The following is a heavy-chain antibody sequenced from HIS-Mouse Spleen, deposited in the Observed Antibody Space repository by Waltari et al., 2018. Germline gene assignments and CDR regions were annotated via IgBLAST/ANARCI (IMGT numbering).Heavy chain of an antibody. V-gene: IGHV4-30-2*01. CDR2: IYHSGST. J-gene: IGHJ3*02. D-gene: IGHD3-9*01. CDR3: ARGVTPLNYDILTGYFSHAFDI. Sequence: WIGYIYHSGSTYYNPSLKSRVTISVDRSKNQFSLKLSSVTAADTAVYYCARGVTPLNYDILTGYFSHAFDIWGQGTMVTVSS.